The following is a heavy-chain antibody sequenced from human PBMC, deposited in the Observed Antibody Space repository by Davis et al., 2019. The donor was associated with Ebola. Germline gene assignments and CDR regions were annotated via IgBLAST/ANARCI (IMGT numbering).Heavy chain of an antibody. J-gene: IGHJ4*02. CDR2: IRSKTYGGTT. V-gene: IGHV3-49*04. CDR1: GFTFGDYA. CDR3: SRGGDYCDY. Sequence: PGGSLRLSCTASGFTFGDYAMSWVRQAPGKGLEWVGFIRSKTYGGTTEYAASVKGRFTISRDDSKTIAYLQMNSLKTEDTGVYYCSRGGDYCDYWGQGTLVTVSS.